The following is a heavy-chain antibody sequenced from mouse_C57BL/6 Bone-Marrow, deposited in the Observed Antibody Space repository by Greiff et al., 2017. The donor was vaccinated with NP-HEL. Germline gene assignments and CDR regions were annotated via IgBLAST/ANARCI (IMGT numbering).Heavy chain of an antibody. V-gene: IGHV1-75*01. CDR2: IFPGSGST. D-gene: IGHD4-1*01. CDR1: GYTFTDYY. CDR3: GRSGNWDGPFDY. Sequence: VQLQQSGPELVKPGASVKISCKASGYTFTDYYINWVKQRPGQGLEWIGWIFPGSGSTYYNEKFKGKATLTVDKSSSTAYMLLSSLTSEDSAVYFCGRSGNWDGPFDYWGQGTTLTVSS. J-gene: IGHJ2*01.